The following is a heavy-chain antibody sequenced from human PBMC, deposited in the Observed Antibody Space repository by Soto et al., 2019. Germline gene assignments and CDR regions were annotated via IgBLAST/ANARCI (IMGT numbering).Heavy chain of an antibody. CDR1: GGSISSSSYY. Sequence: SETLSLTCTVSGGSISSSSYYWGWIRQPPGKGLEWIGSIYYSGSTYYNPSLKSRVTISVDTSKNQFSLKLSSVTAADTAVYYCAVSYSSSWPDYWGQGTLVTVSS. J-gene: IGHJ4*02. V-gene: IGHV4-39*01. CDR3: AVSYSSSWPDY. CDR2: IYYSGST. D-gene: IGHD6-13*01.